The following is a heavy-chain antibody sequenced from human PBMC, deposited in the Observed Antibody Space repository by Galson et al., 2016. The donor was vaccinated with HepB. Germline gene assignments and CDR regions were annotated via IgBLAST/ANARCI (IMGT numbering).Heavy chain of an antibody. V-gene: IGHV3-9*01. Sequence: SLRLSCATSGFKFDDYAVHWVRQAPGKGLEWVSFISWNSGSLSYVDSVKGRFTISRDNAKNSLFLEMNSLSAEDTALYYCAKDLKGSRKSRSPDYWGQGTLVTVSS. D-gene: IGHD6-6*01. J-gene: IGHJ4*02. CDR3: AKDLKGSRKSRSPDY. CDR2: ISWNSGSL. CDR1: GFKFDDYA.